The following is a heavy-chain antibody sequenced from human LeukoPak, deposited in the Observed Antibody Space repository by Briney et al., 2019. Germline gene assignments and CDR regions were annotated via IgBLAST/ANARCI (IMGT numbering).Heavy chain of an antibody. Sequence: PGGSLRLSCAASGFTFSSYAMSWVRQAPGKGLEWVSAISGSGGSTNYADSVKGRFTISRDNAKNSLYLQMNSLRTEDTAVYYCARDLSALLGGMDVWGRGTTVTVSS. J-gene: IGHJ6*02. V-gene: IGHV3-23*01. CDR1: GFTFSSYA. CDR3: ARDLSALLGGMDV. CDR2: ISGSGGST. D-gene: IGHD3-10*01.